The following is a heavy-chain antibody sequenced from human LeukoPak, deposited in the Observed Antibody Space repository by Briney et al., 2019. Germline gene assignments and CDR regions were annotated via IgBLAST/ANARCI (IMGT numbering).Heavy chain of an antibody. D-gene: IGHD6-13*01. CDR1: GGSISSFY. CDR3: ARDVVAAAGTWDY. V-gene: IGHV4-4*07. J-gene: IGHJ4*02. Sequence: SETLSLTCTVSGGSISSFYWSWIRQPAGKGLEWIGRIYSSGSTNYNPSLESRVTMSVDTSKNQLSLKLSSVTAADTAVYYCARDVVAAAGTWDYWGQGTLVTVSS. CDR2: IYSSGST.